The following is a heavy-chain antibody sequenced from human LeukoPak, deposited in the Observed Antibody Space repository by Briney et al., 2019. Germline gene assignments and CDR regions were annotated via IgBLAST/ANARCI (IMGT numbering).Heavy chain of an antibody. J-gene: IGHJ4*02. D-gene: IGHD3-16*01. Sequence: GGSLRLSCAASGFTFNTYNLHWVRQAPGKGLEWVAVILYDGSNRYYADSAKGRFTISRDNSKNTLSLQMNSLRTEDTAVYYCARQGSLGYFDYWGQGTLVTVSS. CDR3: ARQGSLGYFDY. V-gene: IGHV3-30-3*01. CDR1: GFTFNTYN. CDR2: ILYDGSNR.